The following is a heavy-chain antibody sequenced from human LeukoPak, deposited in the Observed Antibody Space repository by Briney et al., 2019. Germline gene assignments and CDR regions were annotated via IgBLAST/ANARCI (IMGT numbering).Heavy chain of an antibody. J-gene: IGHJ4*02. CDR3: ARAPRDSSNYYMRYFDH. CDR2: IHHSGST. Sequence: VKPSETLSLTCAVSRYSISTDNYWGWIRQPPGKGLEWIGSIHHSGSTYYNPSLKGRVTTSVDTSKNQFSLKMNSVTAADTAAYFCARAPRDSSNYYMRYFDHWGQGTLVTVSS. D-gene: IGHD3-22*01. CDR1: RYSISTDNY. V-gene: IGHV4-38-2*01.